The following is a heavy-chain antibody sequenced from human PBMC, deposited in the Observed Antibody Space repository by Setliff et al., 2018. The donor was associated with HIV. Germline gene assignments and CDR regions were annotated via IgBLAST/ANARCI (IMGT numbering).Heavy chain of an antibody. D-gene: IGHD5-12*01. CDR2: IYHSGST. J-gene: IGHJ4*02. Sequence: SETLSLTCAVSSYSISSGYYWGWIRQPPGKGLEWIGSIYHSGSTYYNPSLKSRVTISVDTSKNQFSLKLSSVTAADTAVYYCARRTNGYAALDYWGQGTLVTVSS. CDR1: SYSISSGYY. CDR3: ARRTNGYAALDY. V-gene: IGHV4-38-2*01.